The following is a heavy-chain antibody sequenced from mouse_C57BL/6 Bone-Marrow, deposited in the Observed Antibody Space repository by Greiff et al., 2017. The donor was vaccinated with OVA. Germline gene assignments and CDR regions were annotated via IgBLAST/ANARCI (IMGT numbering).Heavy chain of an antibody. CDR3: AKNWWDGFAY. D-gene: IGHD1-1*02. Sequence: VQLQQSGPGLVQPSQSLSITCTVSGFSFTSYGARGVLQLPGKGLEWLGVIWRGGSTDYNAAFMSRLSITKDNSKSQVFFKMNSLQADDTAIYYCAKNWWDGFAYWGQGTLVTVSA. CDR1: GFSFTSYG. J-gene: IGHJ3*01. CDR2: IWRGGST. V-gene: IGHV2-5*01.